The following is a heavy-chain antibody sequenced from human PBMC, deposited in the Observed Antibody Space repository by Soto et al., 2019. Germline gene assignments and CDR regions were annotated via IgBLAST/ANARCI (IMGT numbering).Heavy chain of an antibody. J-gene: IGHJ6*02. CDR1: GGSISSGDYY. CDR3: ARAPSTTYDSSGYYPTYYGMDV. D-gene: IGHD3-22*01. V-gene: IGHV4-30-4*01. CDR2: IYYSGST. Sequence: TSETLSLTCTVSGGSISSGDYYWSWIRQPPGKGLEWIGYIYYSGSTYYNPSLKSRVTISVDTSKNQFSLKLSSVTAADTAVYYCARAPSTTYDSSGYYPTYYGMDVWGQGTTVTVSS.